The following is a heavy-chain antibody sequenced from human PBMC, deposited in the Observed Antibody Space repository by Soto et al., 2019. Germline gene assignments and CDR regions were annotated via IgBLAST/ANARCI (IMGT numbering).Heavy chain of an antibody. CDR1: GYTFNSYG. J-gene: IGHJ4*02. CDR3: ARRPRDRAPDF. Sequence: QVQLVQSGAEVKKPGASVKVSCEASGYTFNSYGITWVRQAPGQGLEGIGWISAYNGKTNYAQNLQGRVTMTTDTATSTAHMELRSLIFDDTAVYFCARRPRDRAPDFWGQGTLVTVSS. D-gene: IGHD3-22*01. V-gene: IGHV1-18*01. CDR2: ISAYNGKT.